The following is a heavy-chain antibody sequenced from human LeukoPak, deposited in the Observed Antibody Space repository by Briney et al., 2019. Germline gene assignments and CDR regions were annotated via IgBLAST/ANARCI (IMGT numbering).Heavy chain of an antibody. CDR3: AKEPRYCSSTSCPYDY. CDR2: IRYDGSNK. V-gene: IGHV3-30*02. J-gene: IGHJ4*02. Sequence: GGSLRLSCAASGFTFSTYGMHWVRQAPGKGLEWVAFIRYDGSNKYYADSVKGRFTISRDNSKSTLYLQMNSLRTDDTAVYYCAKEPRYCSSTSCPYDYWGQGTLVTVSS. D-gene: IGHD2-2*01. CDR1: GFTFSTYG.